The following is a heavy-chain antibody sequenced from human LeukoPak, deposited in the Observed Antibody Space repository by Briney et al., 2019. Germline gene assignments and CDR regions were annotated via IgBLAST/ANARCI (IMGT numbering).Heavy chain of an antibody. CDR2: FFSDGSRT. J-gene: IGHJ3*02. CDR1: GFTLSSNW. D-gene: IGHD1-26*01. Sequence: GGSLRLSCAGSGFTLSSNWMHWVRQAPGKGLVWVSRFFSDGSRTNYADSVKGRFTISGDNAKNTQYLQMNSLRAEDTAVYYCARSGRGGAFDIWGQGTMVTVSS. CDR3: ARSGRGGAFDI. V-gene: IGHV3-74*01.